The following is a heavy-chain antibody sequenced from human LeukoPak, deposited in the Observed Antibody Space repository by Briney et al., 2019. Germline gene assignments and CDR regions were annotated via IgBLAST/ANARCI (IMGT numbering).Heavy chain of an antibody. J-gene: IGHJ4*02. CDR3: ARAPGSISIY. CDR1: GFTFSSYW. D-gene: IGHD3-10*01. V-gene: IGHV3-74*01. CDR2: INSDGSST. Sequence: GGSLRLSCAASGFTFSSYWMHWVRQAPGKGLVWVSRINSDGSSTGYADPVKGRFTISRDNAKSTLYLQMNSLRAEDTAVYYCARAPGSISIYWGQGTLVTVSS.